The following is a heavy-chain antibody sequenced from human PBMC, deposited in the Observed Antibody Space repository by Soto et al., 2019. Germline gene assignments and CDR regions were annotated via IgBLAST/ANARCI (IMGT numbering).Heavy chain of an antibody. D-gene: IGHD2-15*01. CDR2: MNHHSGNT. J-gene: IGHJ4*02. CDR1: GYTFTSYD. CDR3: ARGGYGGNAVYYY. Sequence: QVQLVQSGAEVKKPGASVKVSCKASGYTFTSYDIHWVRQATGQGLEWMGWMNHHSGNTGYAQKFQGRVTMTRNTSIGTANMALSSLRSEDAAVYYCARGGYGGNAVYYYWGQGTLVTVSS. V-gene: IGHV1-8*01.